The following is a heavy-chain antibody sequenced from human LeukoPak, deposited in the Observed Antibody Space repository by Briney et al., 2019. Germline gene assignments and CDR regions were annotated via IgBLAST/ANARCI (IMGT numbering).Heavy chain of an antibody. J-gene: IGHJ6*02. CDR1: GFTLSSYA. CDR3: ARDQILRSFYYYYGMDV. CDR2: ISSNGGST. D-gene: IGHD5-12*01. V-gene: IGHV3-64*01. Sequence: PGGSLRLSCAASGFTLSSYAMHWVRQAPGKGLEYVSAISSNGGSTYYANSVKGRFTISRDNSKNTLYLQMGSLRAEDMAVYYCARDQILRSFYYYYGMDVWGQGTTVTVSS.